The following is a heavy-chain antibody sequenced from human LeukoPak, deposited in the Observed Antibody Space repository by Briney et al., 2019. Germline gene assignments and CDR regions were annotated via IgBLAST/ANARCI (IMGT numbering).Heavy chain of an antibody. CDR2: ISAYNGNT. CDR1: GYTFTSYG. Sequence: ASVKVSCKAPGYTFTSYGISWVRQAPGQGLEWMGWISAYNGNTNYAQKLQGRVTMTTDTSTSTAYVELRSLRSDDTAVYYCARDASIAAAGLFDPWGQGTLVTVSS. J-gene: IGHJ5*02. CDR3: ARDASIAAAGLFDP. D-gene: IGHD6-13*01. V-gene: IGHV1-18*04.